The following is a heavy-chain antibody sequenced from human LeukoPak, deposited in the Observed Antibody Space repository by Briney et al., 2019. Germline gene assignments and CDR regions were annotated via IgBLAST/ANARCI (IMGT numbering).Heavy chain of an antibody. CDR3: ARDMVEQYYDFWSGYSNYYYYMDV. D-gene: IGHD3-3*01. Sequence: GGSLRLSCAASGFTFSSYWMSWVRQAPGKGLEWVAVISYDGSNKYYADSVKGRFTISRDNSKNTLYLQMNSLRAEDTAVYYCARDMVEQYYDFWSGYSNYYYYMDVWGKGTTVTVSS. CDR1: GFTFSSYW. CDR2: ISYDGSNK. V-gene: IGHV3-30*01. J-gene: IGHJ6*03.